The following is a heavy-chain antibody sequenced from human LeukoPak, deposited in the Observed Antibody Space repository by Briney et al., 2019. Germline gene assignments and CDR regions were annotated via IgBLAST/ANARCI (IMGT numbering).Heavy chain of an antibody. CDR3: ARGGVRSYGSNWFDP. Sequence: SGTLSLTCTVSGGSISSYYWSWIRQPPGKGLEWIGYIYYSGSTNYNPSLKSRVTISVDTSKNQFSLKLSSVTAADTAVYYCARGGVRSYGSNWFDPWGQGTLVTVSS. CDR1: GGSISSYY. J-gene: IGHJ5*02. V-gene: IGHV4-59*01. CDR2: IYYSGST. D-gene: IGHD5-18*01.